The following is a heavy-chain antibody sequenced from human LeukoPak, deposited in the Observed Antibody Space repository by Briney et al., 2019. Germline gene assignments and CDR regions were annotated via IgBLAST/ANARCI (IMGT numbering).Heavy chain of an antibody. CDR3: AKDLSLFYYGSGSYYNY. D-gene: IGHD3-10*01. CDR1: GFTFSSYA. J-gene: IGHJ4*02. V-gene: IGHV3-23*01. CDR2: INGGGGST. Sequence: GSLRLSCAASGFTFSSYAMTWVRQAPGKGLEWVSTINGGGGSTYYADSVKGWFTISRDNSKNTLYLQMNSLRAEDTAVYYCAKDLSLFYYGSGSYYNYWGQGTLVTVSS.